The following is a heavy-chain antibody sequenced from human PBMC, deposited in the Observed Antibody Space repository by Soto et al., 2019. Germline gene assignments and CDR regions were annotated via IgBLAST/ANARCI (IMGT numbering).Heavy chain of an antibody. CDR3: ARGRGRWDYGDYKANDAFDI. CDR1: GYTFTGYD. J-gene: IGHJ3*02. V-gene: IGHV1-8*01. Sequence: ASVKVSCKASGYTFTGYDINWVRQATGQGLEWMGWMNPNSGNTGYAQKFQGRVTMTRNTSISTAYMELSSLRSEDTAVYYCARGRGRWDYGDYKANDAFDIWGQGTMVTVSS. D-gene: IGHD4-17*01. CDR2: MNPNSGNT.